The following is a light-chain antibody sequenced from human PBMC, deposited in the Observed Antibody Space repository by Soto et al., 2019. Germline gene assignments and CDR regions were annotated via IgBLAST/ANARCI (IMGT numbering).Light chain of an antibody. CDR2: GAS. Sequence: EIVMTQSPATLSVSAGERATLSCRASQSVSSRLAWYQQKPGQAPRLLISGASSRATGIPDRFSGSGSGTDFTLTISRLEPEDFALYYCQHYVERSPITFGQGTRLEIK. J-gene: IGKJ5*01. CDR3: QHYVERSPIT. CDR1: QSVSSR. V-gene: IGKV3-20*01.